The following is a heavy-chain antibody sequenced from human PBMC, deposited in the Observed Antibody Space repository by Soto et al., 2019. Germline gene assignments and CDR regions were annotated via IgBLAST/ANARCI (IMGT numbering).Heavy chain of an antibody. CDR3: AHRLELRAALEYNWFDP. Sequence: QITLKESGPTLVKPTQTLTLTCTFSGFSLSTSGVGVGWIRQPPGKALEWLALIYWDDDKRYSPSLKSRLTINKDTSKNQVVLTMTNMDPVDTATYYCAHRLELRAALEYNWFDPWGQGTLVTVSS. CDR2: IYWDDDK. V-gene: IGHV2-5*02. CDR1: GFSLSTSGVG. D-gene: IGHD1-7*01. J-gene: IGHJ5*02.